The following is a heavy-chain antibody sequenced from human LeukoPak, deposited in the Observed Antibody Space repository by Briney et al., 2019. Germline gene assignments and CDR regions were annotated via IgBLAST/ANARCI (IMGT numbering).Heavy chain of an antibody. CDR1: GYSFTSYW. Sequence: GESLKISCKGSGYSFTSYWIGWVRQMPGKGLEWMGIIYSGDSDTRYSPSFQGQVTISADKSISTAYLQWSSLKASDTAMYYCARLPHPYYYDSSGDAFDIWGQGTMVTVSS. J-gene: IGHJ3*02. V-gene: IGHV5-51*01. D-gene: IGHD3-22*01. CDR3: ARLPHPYYYDSSGDAFDI. CDR2: IYSGDSDT.